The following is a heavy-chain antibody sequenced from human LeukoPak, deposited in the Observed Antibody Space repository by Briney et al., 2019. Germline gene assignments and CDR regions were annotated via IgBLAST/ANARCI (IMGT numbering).Heavy chain of an antibody. V-gene: IGHV4-39*07. D-gene: IGHD3-3*01. CDR3: ARDGRGFWSGWPLYYFDY. Sequence: SETLSLTCTVSGGSISSSSYYWGWIRQPPGKGLEWIGSIYYSGSTYYNPSLKSRVTISVDTSKNQFSLKLSSVTAADTAVYYCARDGRGFWSGWPLYYFDYWGQGTLVTVSS. J-gene: IGHJ4*02. CDR1: GGSISSSSYY. CDR2: IYYSGST.